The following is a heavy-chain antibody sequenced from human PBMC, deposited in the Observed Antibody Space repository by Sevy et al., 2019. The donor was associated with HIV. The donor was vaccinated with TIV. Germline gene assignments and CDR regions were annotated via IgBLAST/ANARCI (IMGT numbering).Heavy chain of an antibody. Sequence: GGSLRLSCAASGITLTPYWMHWVRQVPGKGLVWVSRINSDGSSTRYAESVKGRFTTSRDNGKNTVYLQMKSLRFEDTAVYFCSRGLYYYDMRGHQEPGDYWGQGVLVTVSS. CDR2: INSDGSST. J-gene: IGHJ4*02. CDR1: GITLTPYW. V-gene: IGHV3-74*01. D-gene: IGHD3-22*01. CDR3: SRGLYYYDMRGHQEPGDY.